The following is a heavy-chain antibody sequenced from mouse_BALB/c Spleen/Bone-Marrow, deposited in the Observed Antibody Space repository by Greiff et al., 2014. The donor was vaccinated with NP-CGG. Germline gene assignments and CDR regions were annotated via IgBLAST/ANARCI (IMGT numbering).Heavy chain of an antibody. CDR2: INPSSGYT. D-gene: IGHD1-1*01. J-gene: IGHJ2*01. CDR1: GYTFTGYT. Sequence: VQLQQSGAELARPGASVKMSCKASGYTFTGYTMHWVKQRPGPGLEWIGYINPSSGYTNYKQKFKDKATLTADKSSSTAYMHLCSLTSEDSAVYSYARRSYGSTSDYWGQGTTLTVSS. CDR3: ARRSYGSTSDY. V-gene: IGHV1-4*01.